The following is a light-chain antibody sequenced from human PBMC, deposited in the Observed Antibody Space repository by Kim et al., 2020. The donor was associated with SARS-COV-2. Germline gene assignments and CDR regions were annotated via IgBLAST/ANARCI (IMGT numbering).Light chain of an antibody. CDR3: QQYNS. V-gene: IGKV1-5*03. Sequence: PSTLSASVGDRVTINCRASQSISSWLAWYQQKPGRAPKLLIYKTSTLESAVPSRFSGSESGTEFTLTISSLQPDDSATYYCQQYNSFGQGTKLEI. CDR2: KTS. J-gene: IGKJ2*01. CDR1: QSISSW.